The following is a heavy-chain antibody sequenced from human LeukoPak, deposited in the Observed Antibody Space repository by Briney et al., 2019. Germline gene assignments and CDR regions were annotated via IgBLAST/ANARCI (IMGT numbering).Heavy chain of an antibody. Sequence: SETLSLTCAVYGGSFSGYYWSWIRQPPGKGLEWIGEINHSGSANYNPSLKSRVTISVDTSKNQFSLKLSSVTAADSAFYYCARRGGMFYFDFWGQGNLVTVSS. V-gene: IGHV4-34*01. D-gene: IGHD2-15*01. CDR2: INHSGSA. CDR3: ARRGGMFYFDF. CDR1: GGSFSGYY. J-gene: IGHJ4*02.